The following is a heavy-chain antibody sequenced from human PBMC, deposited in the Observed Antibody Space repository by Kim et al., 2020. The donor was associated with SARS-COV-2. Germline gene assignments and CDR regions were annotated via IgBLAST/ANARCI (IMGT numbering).Heavy chain of an antibody. CDR2: IYYSGST. D-gene: IGHD3-22*01. Sequence: SETLSLTCTVSGGSISSSSYYWGWIRQPPGKGLEWIGSIYYSGSTYYNPSLKSRVTISVDTSKNQFSLKLSSVTAADTAVYYCASVYYYDSSGYPELYGMDVWGQGTTVTVSS. CDR1: GGSISSSSYY. J-gene: IGHJ6*02. CDR3: ASVYYYDSSGYPELYGMDV. V-gene: IGHV4-39*01.